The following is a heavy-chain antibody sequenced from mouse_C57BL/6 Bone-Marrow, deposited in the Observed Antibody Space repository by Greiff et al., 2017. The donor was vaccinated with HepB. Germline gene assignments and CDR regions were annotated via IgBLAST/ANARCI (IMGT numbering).Heavy chain of an antibody. CDR2: IYPRDGST. CDR1: GYTFTSYD. V-gene: IGHV1-85*01. J-gene: IGHJ4*01. Sequence: QVQLQQSGPELVKPGASVKLSCKASGYTFTSYDINWVKQRPGQGLEWIGWIYPRDGSTKYNEKLKGKATLTVDTSSSTAYMELHCLTSEDSAVYLCARWVTAQATWAYAMDYWGQGTSVTVSS. D-gene: IGHD3-2*02. CDR3: ARWVTAQATWAYAMDY.